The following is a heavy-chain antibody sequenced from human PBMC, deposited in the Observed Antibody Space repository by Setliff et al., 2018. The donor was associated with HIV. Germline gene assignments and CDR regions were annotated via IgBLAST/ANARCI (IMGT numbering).Heavy chain of an antibody. CDR2: ISSSDDDT. J-gene: IGHJ4*02. CDR1: GFSFRNFG. CDR3: VRDSAASVWVGASVYYFDF. Sequence: PGGSLRLSCTASGFSFRNFGMTWVRQAPGKGLEWVSSISSSDDDTHYADSLRGRFTVSGDNAKSALYLQMNNLSVDDTAVYYCVRDSAASVWVGASVYYFDFWGQGIQVTVSS. D-gene: IGHD1-26*01. V-gene: IGHV3-21*01.